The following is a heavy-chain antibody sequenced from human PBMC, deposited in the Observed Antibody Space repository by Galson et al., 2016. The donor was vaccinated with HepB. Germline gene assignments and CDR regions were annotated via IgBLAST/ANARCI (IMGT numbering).Heavy chain of an antibody. CDR1: GGAINSGSYF. CDR3: ARGVAARQDYFYGMDV. CDR2: VSASGSA. D-gene: IGHD6-6*01. J-gene: IGHJ6*04. Sequence: TLSLTCSVSGGAINSGSYFWIWVRQRAGKGLEWIGRVSASGSANYNPSLKSRVIVSIDTSKNQFSLRLTSATAADTALYYCARGVAARQDYFYGMDVWGKGTTVTVSS. V-gene: IGHV4-61*02.